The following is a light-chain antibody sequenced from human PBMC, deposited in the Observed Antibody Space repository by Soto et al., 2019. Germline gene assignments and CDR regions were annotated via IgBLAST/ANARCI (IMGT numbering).Light chain of an antibody. CDR1: QSISSSY. V-gene: IGKV3-20*01. CDR2: GAS. CDR3: QFFGSSRYT. J-gene: IGKJ2*01. Sequence: EIVLTQSPGTLSLSPGERATLACRASQSISSSYLAWYQQKPGQAPRLLIYGASSRATGIPDRLSGSGSGTDFTLTISRLEPEDFAVYYCQFFGSSRYTFGQGTKLEIK.